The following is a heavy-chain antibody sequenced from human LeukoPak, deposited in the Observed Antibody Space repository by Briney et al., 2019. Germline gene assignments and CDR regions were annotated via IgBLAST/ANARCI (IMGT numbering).Heavy chain of an antibody. CDR1: GGSLRNYY. Sequence: NPSETLSLTCTVSGGSLRNYYWSWIRRPPGKGLEYIGNIFYSGSTNYNPSLKSRVTISVDTSKNQFSLKLSSVTAADTAVYYCARGYDNFAYWGQGTLVTVSS. D-gene: IGHD3-9*01. CDR3: ARGYDNFAY. CDR2: IFYSGST. V-gene: IGHV4-59*12. J-gene: IGHJ4*02.